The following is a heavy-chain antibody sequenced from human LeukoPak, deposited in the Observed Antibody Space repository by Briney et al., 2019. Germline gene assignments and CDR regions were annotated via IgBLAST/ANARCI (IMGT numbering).Heavy chain of an antibody. J-gene: IGHJ4*02. CDR3: ARVLDDYGDYLDY. CDR2: IYPGDPDT. D-gene: IGHD4-17*01. CDR1: GYSFTSYW. Sequence: GESLKISCKGSGYSFTSYWIGWVRQMPGKGLEWMGIIYPGDPDTRYSPSFQGQVTISADKSISTAYLQWSSLKASDTAMYYCARVLDDYGDYLDYWGQGTLVTVSS. V-gene: IGHV5-51*01.